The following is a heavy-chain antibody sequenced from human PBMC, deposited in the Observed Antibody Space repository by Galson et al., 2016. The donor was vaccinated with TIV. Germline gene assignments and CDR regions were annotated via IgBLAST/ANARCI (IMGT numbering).Heavy chain of an antibody. Sequence: SVKVSCKASGGTFSNRAIHWVRQAPGQGLEWMGGILSIFGTTKYAEKFQGRITITAADSTSTVYMELSSLRPDDTAVYYCARARTLVRETPKDFDYWGQGTLVTVSS. D-gene: IGHD4-23*01. CDR2: ILSIFGTT. V-gene: IGHV1-69*13. J-gene: IGHJ4*02. CDR3: ARARTLVRETPKDFDY. CDR1: GGTFSNRA.